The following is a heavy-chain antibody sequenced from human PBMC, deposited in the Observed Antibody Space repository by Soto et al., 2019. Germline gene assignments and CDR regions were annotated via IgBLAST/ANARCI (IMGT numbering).Heavy chain of an antibody. Sequence: GGSLRLSCAASGFIFSSYAMSWVRQAPGKGLEWVSTINPSGGSTYYADSVKGRFTISRDNSRNTLSLQMNSLRAEDTAVYYCAKDLGIQRNYFDYWGQGTLVTVSS. V-gene: IGHV3-23*01. CDR2: INPSGGST. J-gene: IGHJ4*02. CDR1: GFIFSSYA. CDR3: AKDLGIQRNYFDY. D-gene: IGHD6-13*01.